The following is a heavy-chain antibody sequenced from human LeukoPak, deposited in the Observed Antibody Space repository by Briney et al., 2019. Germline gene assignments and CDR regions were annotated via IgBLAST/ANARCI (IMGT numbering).Heavy chain of an antibody. Sequence: GGSLRLSCAASGLIFDDYTMHWVRQAPGKGLEWVSSISSTSSHVYHADSVKGRFTISRDDAKNSLYLQMNSLRAEDTAVYYCARELNLSGYYVLSSDAFDIWGQGTVVTVSS. CDR3: ARELNLSGYYVLSSDAFDI. V-gene: IGHV3-21*01. CDR1: GLIFDDYT. CDR2: ISSTSSHV. D-gene: IGHD3-22*01. J-gene: IGHJ3*02.